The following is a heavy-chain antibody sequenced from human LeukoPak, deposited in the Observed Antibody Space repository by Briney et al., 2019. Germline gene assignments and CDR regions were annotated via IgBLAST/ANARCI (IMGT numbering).Heavy chain of an antibody. CDR1: GFTFSSYD. D-gene: IGHD2-2*01. CDR2: ITTSSSYI. CDR3: ASHIVVVTAIRYYAMYV. V-gene: IGHV3-21*01. J-gene: IGHJ6*02. Sequence: PGGSLRLSCAASGFTFSSYDMNWVRQAPGKGLEWVSSITTSSSYIYYADSVKGRFTISRDNAKNSLYLQMNSLRAEDTAVYYCASHIVVVTAIRYYAMYVWGQGTTVTVSS.